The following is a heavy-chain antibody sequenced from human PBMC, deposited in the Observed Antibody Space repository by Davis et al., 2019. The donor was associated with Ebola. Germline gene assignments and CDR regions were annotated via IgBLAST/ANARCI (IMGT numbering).Heavy chain of an antibody. D-gene: IGHD3-22*01. CDR1: GGSITNYY. V-gene: IGHV4-59*01. CDR3: AVDSGGHYLGWSKFDY. CDR2: IYFSGAA. Sequence: PSETLSLTCTVSGGSITNYYWDWIRQPPGKGLEWIGHIYFSGAAKYNPSLRSRATISVDTSKNQFYLKLNSVTAADTAVYYCAVDSGGHYLGWSKFDYWGQGTLVTVSS. J-gene: IGHJ4*02.